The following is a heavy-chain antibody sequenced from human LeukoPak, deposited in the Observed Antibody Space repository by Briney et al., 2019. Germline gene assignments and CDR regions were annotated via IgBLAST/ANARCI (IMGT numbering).Heavy chain of an antibody. CDR2: IYGGGST. J-gene: IGHJ4*02. V-gene: IGHV3-53*01. CDR1: GLTVSSNF. D-gene: IGHD6-19*01. CDR3: ASWPGGWYGEDS. Sequence: GGSLRLSCAATGLTVSSNFMSWVRQAPGKGLEWVSVIYGGGSTYYADSVKGRFTISRDTPKNTLYLQMNSLRVEDTAVYYCASWPGGWYGEDSWGQGALVTVSS.